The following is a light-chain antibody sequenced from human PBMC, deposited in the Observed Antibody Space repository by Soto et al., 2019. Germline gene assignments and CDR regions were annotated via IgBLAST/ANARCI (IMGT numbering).Light chain of an antibody. J-gene: IGLJ3*02. V-gene: IGLV2-14*01. CDR1: SNDVGIYNY. CDR2: EVT. Sequence: QSALTQPASVSGSPGQSITISCTGTSNDVGIYNYVSWYQQHPGKAPKLMIYEVTNRPSGVSDRFSGSKSDNTASLTISGXQAEDEADYYCSSYTISSTWVFGGGTKLTVL. CDR3: SSYTISSTWV.